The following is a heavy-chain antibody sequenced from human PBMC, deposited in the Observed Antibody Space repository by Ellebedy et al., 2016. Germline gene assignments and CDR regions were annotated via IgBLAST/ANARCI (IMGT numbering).Heavy chain of an antibody. CDR2: INSDGSST. CDR1: GFTFSSYW. Sequence: GGSLRLSCAASGFTFSSYWMHWVRQAPGKGLVWVSRINSDGSSTSYADSVKGRFTISRDNAKNTLYLQMNSLRAEDTAVYYCAKGVGYEFQGFNWFDPWGQGTLVTVSS. J-gene: IGHJ5*02. D-gene: IGHD5-18*01. V-gene: IGHV3-74*01. CDR3: AKGVGYEFQGFNWFDP.